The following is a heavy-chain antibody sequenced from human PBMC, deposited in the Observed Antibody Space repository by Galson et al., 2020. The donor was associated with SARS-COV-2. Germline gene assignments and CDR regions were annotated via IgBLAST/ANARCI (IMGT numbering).Heavy chain of an antibody. CDR2: IYYSGST. Sequence: ETLSLTCTVSGGSISSSSYYWGWIRQPPGKGLEWIGSIYYSGSTYYNPSLKSRVTISVDTSKNQFSLKLSSVTAADTAVYYCARGYSSSWYANYYYYGMDVWGQGTTVTVSS. J-gene: IGHJ6*02. CDR3: ARGYSSSWYANYYYYGMDV. CDR1: GGSISSSSYY. D-gene: IGHD6-13*01. V-gene: IGHV4-39*01.